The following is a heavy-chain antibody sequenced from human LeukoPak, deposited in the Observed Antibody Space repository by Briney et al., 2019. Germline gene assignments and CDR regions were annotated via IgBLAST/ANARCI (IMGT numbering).Heavy chain of an antibody. V-gene: IGHV3-23*01. CDR3: ARPLHSSNAHYYYYYYMDV. J-gene: IGHJ6*03. D-gene: IGHD6-19*01. CDR2: ISGSGGST. CDR1: GFTFSSYG. Sequence: GGSLRLSCAASGFTFSSYGMSWVRQAPGKGLEWVSAISGSGGSTYYADSVKGRFTISRDNSKNTLYLQMNSLRAEDTAVYYCARPLHSSNAHYYYYYYMDVWGKGTTVTVSS.